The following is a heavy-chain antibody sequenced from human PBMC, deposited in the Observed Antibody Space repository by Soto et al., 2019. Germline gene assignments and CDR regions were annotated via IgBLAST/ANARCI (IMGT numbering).Heavy chain of an antibody. V-gene: IGHV4-30-2*01. CDR1: GGSFSSGGYS. Sequence: SETLSLTCTVSGGSFSSGGYSWSWIRQPPGKGLEWIGYIYHSVSTYYNPSLKSRVTISVDRSKNQFSLKLTSVTAADTAVYYCARGAVVNFDSWGQGTLVTVSS. J-gene: IGHJ4*02. CDR2: IYHSVST. D-gene: IGHD3-22*01. CDR3: ARGAVVNFDS.